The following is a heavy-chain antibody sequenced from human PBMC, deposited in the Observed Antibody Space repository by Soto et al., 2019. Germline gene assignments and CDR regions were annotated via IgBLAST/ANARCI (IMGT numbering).Heavy chain of an antibody. V-gene: IGHV1-69*13. D-gene: IGHD2-21*02. CDR2: IIPIFGTA. Sequence: SVKVSCKASGGTFSSYAISWVRQAPGQGLEWMGGIIPIFGTANYAQKFQGRVTITADESTSTAYMELSSLRSEDTAVYYYARGGVGVVTAIIWGQGTLVTVPS. CDR1: GGTFSSYA. J-gene: IGHJ4*02. CDR3: ARGGVGVVTAII.